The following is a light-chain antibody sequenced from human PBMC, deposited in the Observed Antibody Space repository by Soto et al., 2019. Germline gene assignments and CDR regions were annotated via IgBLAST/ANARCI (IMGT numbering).Light chain of an antibody. CDR3: SSHTSSSSVV. CDR1: SSDVGGYNY. CDR2: DVS. J-gene: IGLJ2*01. V-gene: IGLV2-14*01. Sequence: QSALTQPASVSGSPGQSITISCTGTSSDVGGYNYVSWYQQHPGKAPKLMICDVSNRPSGVSNRFSGSKSGNTASLTISGLQAEDEADYYCSSHTSSSSVVFGGGTKLTVL.